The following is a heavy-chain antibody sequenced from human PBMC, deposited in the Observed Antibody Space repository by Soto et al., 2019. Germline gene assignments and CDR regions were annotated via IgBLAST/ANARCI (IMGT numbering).Heavy chain of an antibody. Sequence: QVQLVQSGAEVKKPGASVKVSCKASGYTFTSYGISWVRQAPGQGLEWMGWISAYNGNTHYAQKLQGRVTMTTDTSTRTAYMQLRSLRTADPAVYYGARDVGGWYAYWGQGTLVTVSS. V-gene: IGHV1-18*01. CDR1: GYTFTSYG. CDR2: ISAYNGNT. J-gene: IGHJ4*02. D-gene: IGHD6-19*01. CDR3: ARDVGGWYAY.